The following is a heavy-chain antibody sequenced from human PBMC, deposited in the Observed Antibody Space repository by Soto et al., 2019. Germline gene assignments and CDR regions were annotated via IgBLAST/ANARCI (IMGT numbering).Heavy chain of an antibody. D-gene: IGHD2-15*01. CDR2: FDPEDGET. CDR3: ATNPCCSGGSCYPEARSCWFDP. J-gene: IGHJ5*02. CDR1: GYTLTELS. Sequence: QVQLVQSGAEVKKPGASVKVSCKVSGYTLTELSMHWVRQAPGKGLEWMGGFDPEDGETIYAQKFQGRVTMTEDTSTDTAYMELSSLRSEDTAVYYCATNPCCSGGSCYPEARSCWFDPWGQGTLVTVSS. V-gene: IGHV1-24*01.